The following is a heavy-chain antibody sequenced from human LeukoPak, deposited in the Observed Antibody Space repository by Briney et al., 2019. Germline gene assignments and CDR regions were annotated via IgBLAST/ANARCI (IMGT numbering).Heavy chain of an antibody. J-gene: IGHJ4*02. V-gene: IGHV4-59*12. Sequence: SETLSLTCTVSGGSISSYYWSWIRQPPGKGLEWIGYIYYSGSTNYNPSLKSRVTISVDTSKNQFSLKLSSVTAADTAVYYCARAANYDILTGYSPGEAFFDYWGQGALVTVSS. CDR3: ARAANYDILTGYSPGEAFFDY. D-gene: IGHD3-9*01. CDR1: GGSISSYY. CDR2: IYYSGST.